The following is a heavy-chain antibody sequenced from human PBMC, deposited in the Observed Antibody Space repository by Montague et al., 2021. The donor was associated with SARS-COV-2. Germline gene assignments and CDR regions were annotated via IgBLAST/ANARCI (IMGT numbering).Heavy chain of an antibody. V-gene: IGHV3-21*01. CDR3: ARSHELWFGENPQGPGAFDI. Sequence: SLRLSCAASGFTFSSYSMNWFRQAPGKGLEWVSSISSSSSYIYYADSVKGRFTISRDNAKNSLYLQMNSLRAEDTAVYYCARSHELWFGENPQGPGAFDIWGQGTMVTVSS. CDR2: ISSSSSYI. D-gene: IGHD3-10*01. J-gene: IGHJ3*02. CDR1: GFTFSSYS.